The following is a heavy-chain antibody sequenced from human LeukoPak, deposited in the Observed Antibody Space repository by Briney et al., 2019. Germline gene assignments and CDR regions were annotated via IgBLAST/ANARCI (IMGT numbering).Heavy chain of an antibody. CDR2: INHSGNT. CDR1: GGSFSGYY. J-gene: IGHJ6*03. D-gene: IGHD3-10*01. CDR3: ASRGGYRFRFTDYYYYYMDV. V-gene: IGHV4-34*01. Sequence: SETLSLTCAVYGGSFSGYYWSWIRQPPGKGLEWIGEINHSGNTNYNSSLKSRVTISVDTSKNQFSLKLSSVTAADTAVYYCASRGGYRFRFTDYYYYYMDVWGNGTTVTVSS.